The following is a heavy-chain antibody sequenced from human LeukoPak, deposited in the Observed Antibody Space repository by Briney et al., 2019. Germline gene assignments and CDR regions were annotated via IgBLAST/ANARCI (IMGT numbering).Heavy chain of an antibody. CDR3: ARRYCSGGSCYYFDY. CDR2: IHHSGNT. CDR1: GGSISSSSW. D-gene: IGHD2-15*01. V-gene: IGHV4-4*02. J-gene: IGHJ4*02. Sequence: SETLSLTCAVSGGSISSSSWWNWVRQTPGKGLEWIGEIHHSGNTNYNPSLKSRVTISVDKSNNQFSLKLSSVTAADTAVYYCARRYCSGGSCYYFDYWGQGTLVTVSS.